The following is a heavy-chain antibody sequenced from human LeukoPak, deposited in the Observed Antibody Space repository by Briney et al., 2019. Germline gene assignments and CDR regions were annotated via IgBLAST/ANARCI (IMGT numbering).Heavy chain of an antibody. CDR2: IKQDGSEK. V-gene: IGHV3-7*01. CDR1: GFTCRWYW. J-gene: IGHJ4*02. Sequence: RGALLQFCRASGFTCRWYWVSWVRQAQGKGLEWVANIKQDGSEKYYVDSVKGRFTISRDNAKNSLYLQMNSLRAEDTAVYYCARGGFEYWGQGTLVTVSS. CDR3: ARGGFEY.